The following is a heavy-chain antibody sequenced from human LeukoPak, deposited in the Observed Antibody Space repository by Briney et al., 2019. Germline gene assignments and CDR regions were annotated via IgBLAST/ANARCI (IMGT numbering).Heavy chain of an antibody. Sequence: GGSLRLSCAASGFSFSNYWMHWARQAPGKGLVWVSRINSDGISTSYADSVKGRFTISRDNAKNTLYLQMNSLRAEDTAVYYCARGRGDSSSWYFDYWGQGTLVTVSS. CDR1: GFSFSNYW. CDR3: ARGRGDSSSWYFDY. CDR2: INSDGIST. V-gene: IGHV3-74*01. D-gene: IGHD6-13*01. J-gene: IGHJ4*02.